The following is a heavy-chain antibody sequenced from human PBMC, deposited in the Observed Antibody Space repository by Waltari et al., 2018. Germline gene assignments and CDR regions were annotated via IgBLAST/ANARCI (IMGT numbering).Heavy chain of an antibody. CDR2: INPNSGGT. V-gene: IGHV1-2*02. J-gene: IGHJ5*02. Sequence: QVQLVQAGAEVTKPGASVKVSCKASGYTCTGYYMHWVRQAPGQGLEWMGWINPNSGGTNYAQKFQGRVTMTRDTSISTAYMELSRLRSDDTAVYYCARAVGDYGWFDPWGQGTLVTVSS. CDR1: GYTCTGYY. D-gene: IGHD4-17*01. CDR3: ARAVGDYGWFDP.